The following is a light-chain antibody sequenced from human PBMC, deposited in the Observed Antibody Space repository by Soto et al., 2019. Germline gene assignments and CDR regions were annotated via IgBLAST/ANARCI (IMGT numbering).Light chain of an antibody. CDR2: GVS. CDR1: QSVSGSD. J-gene: IGKJ5*01. V-gene: IGKV3-20*01. CDR3: QHYVERSPIT. Sequence: EVVLTQSPGTLSLSPGERATLSCRASQSVSGSDLAWYQQKPGQAPRLLISGVSNRATGTPDRFSGSGSGTDFTLTISRLEPEDFALYYCQHYVERSPITFGQGTRLEIK.